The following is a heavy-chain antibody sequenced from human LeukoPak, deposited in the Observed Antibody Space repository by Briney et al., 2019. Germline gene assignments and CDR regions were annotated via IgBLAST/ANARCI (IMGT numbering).Heavy chain of an antibody. CDR1: GFTFSNAW. CDR3: TTDAPYYYGSGTKTDAFDL. V-gene: IGHV3-15*01. Sequence: GGSLRLSCAASGFTFSNAWMYWVRQAPGKGLEWVGRIKSKISGGTTDYAAPVKGRFTISRDDSKNTLYLQMNSLKTEDTAVYYCTTDAPYYYGSGTKTDAFDLWGQGTMVTVSS. CDR2: IKSKISGGTT. J-gene: IGHJ3*01. D-gene: IGHD3-10*01.